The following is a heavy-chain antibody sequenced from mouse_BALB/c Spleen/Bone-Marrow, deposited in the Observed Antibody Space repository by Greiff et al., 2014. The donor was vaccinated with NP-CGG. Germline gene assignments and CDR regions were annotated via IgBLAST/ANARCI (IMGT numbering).Heavy chain of an antibody. V-gene: IGHV1-15*01. J-gene: IGHJ4*01. CDR2: IDPETGGT. CDR1: GYTFTDYE. CDR3: RAYYRYDGYAMDY. D-gene: IGHD2-14*01. Sequence: QVQLQQSGAELVRPGASVTLSCRASGYTFTDYEMHWVKQTPVHGLEWIGAIDPETGGTAYNQKFKGKATLTADKSSSTAYMELRSLTSEDSAVYYCRAYYRYDGYAMDYWGQGTSVTVSP.